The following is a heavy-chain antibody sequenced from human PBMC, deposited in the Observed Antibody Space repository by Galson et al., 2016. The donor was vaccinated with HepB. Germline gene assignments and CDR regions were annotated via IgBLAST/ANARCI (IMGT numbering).Heavy chain of an antibody. CDR1: GFTFSNYA. V-gene: IGHV3-23*01. Sequence: SLRLSCAGSGFTFSNYAISWVRQAPGKGLEWVSVISGSGGSTYYADSVKGRSTISRDNSKNTMYLQMNSLRAEDTAVYYCAKEGSKLARNYYYGMDVWGKGTTVTGSS. J-gene: IGHJ6*04. D-gene: IGHD3-10*01. CDR2: ISGSGGST. CDR3: AKEGSKLARNYYYGMDV.